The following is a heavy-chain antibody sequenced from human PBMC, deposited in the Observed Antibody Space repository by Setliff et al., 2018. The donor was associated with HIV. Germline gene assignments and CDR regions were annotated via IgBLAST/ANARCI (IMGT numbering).Heavy chain of an antibody. Sequence: SETLSLTCAVYGGSFNGYFWSWIRQPPGKGLEWIGEISHRGSTTYNPSLKSRVTISEDTSKKQFSLKLNSVTAADTAVYYCARQGNIVVVTSFDYWGRGTLVTVSS. D-gene: IGHD2-21*02. CDR1: GGSFNGYF. CDR3: ARQGNIVVVTSFDY. V-gene: IGHV4-34*01. CDR2: ISHRGST. J-gene: IGHJ4*02.